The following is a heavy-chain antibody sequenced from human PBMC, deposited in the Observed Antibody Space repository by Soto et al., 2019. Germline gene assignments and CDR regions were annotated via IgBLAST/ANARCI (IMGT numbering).Heavy chain of an antibody. CDR2: IIPIFGTA. CDR3: ARAVYYYDSSGYELDYYYYYGMDV. CDR1: GGTFSSYA. J-gene: IGHJ6*02. V-gene: IGHV1-69*13. Sequence: VASVKVSCKASGGTFSSYAISWVRQAPGQGLEWMGGIIPIFGTANYAQKFQGRVTITADESTSTAYMELSSLRSEDTAVYYCARAVYYYDSSGYELDYYYYYGMDVWGQGTTVTVSS. D-gene: IGHD3-22*01.